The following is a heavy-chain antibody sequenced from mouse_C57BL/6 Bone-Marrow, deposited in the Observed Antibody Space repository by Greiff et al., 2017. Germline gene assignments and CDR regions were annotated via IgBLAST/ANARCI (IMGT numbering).Heavy chain of an antibody. CDR1: GYTFTNYW. CDR2: IYPGGGYT. V-gene: IGHV1-63*01. Sequence: VKLMESGAELVRPGTSVQMSCKASGYTFTNYWIGWAKQRPGHGLEWIGDIYPGGGYTNYNEKFKGKATLTADKSSSTAYMQFSSLTSEDSAIYYCARRLPHYYAMDYWGQGTSVTVSS. D-gene: IGHD3-2*02. CDR3: ARRLPHYYAMDY. J-gene: IGHJ4*01.